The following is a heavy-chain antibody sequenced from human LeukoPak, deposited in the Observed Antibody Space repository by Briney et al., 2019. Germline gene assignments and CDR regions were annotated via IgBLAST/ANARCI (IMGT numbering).Heavy chain of an antibody. CDR3: TRDSGTYNWFDP. Sequence: GGSLKLSCAASGFTFSGSAIHWVRQSPGKGREWGGQIDKKDKGYATATAHAASVKGRFTISRDDSINTAYLQMKSLKTEDTALYYCTRDSGTYNWFDPWGQGTLVTVSS. CDR2: IDKKDKGYAT. CDR1: GFTFSGSA. J-gene: IGHJ5*02. D-gene: IGHD1-26*01. V-gene: IGHV3-73*01.